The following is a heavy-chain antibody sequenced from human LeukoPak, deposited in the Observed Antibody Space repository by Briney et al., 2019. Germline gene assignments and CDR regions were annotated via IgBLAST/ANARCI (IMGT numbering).Heavy chain of an antibody. CDR2: IHYSGRA. V-gene: IGHV4-59*01. CDR1: GGSISGYY. Sequence: SETLSLTCSVSGGSISGYYWTWVRQPPGKGREWIGQIHYSGRADYNPSLQSRITMSVDTSRNQISLKLSSVTAADTAIYYCVRFGVNYDMDVWGQGTTVTVFS. D-gene: IGHD3-16*01. CDR3: VRFGVNYDMDV. J-gene: IGHJ6*02.